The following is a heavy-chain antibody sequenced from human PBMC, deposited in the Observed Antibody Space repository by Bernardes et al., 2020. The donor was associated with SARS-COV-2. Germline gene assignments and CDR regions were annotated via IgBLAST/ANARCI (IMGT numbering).Heavy chain of an antibody. CDR3: ARAATSGSLYWVDP. CDR1: GGSISSYY. J-gene: IGHJ5*02. Sequence: ETLSLTCTVSGGSISSYYWSWIRQPAGKGLEWIGHIYSSGSTHYNPSLKSRVTMSVDTSKSQFSLKLSSVTAADTAVYYCARAATSGSLYWVDPWGQGTLVTVSS. D-gene: IGHD3-10*01. CDR2: IYSSGST. V-gene: IGHV4-4*07.